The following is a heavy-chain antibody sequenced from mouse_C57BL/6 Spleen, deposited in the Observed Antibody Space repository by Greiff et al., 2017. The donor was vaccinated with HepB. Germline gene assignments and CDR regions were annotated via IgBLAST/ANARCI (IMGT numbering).Heavy chain of an antibody. CDR1: GFTFSDYG. CDR2: ISSGSSTI. V-gene: IGHV5-17*01. CDR3: ARPEDGYLLWFAY. J-gene: IGHJ3*01. D-gene: IGHD2-3*01. Sequence: EVHLVESGGGLVKPGGSLKLSCAASGFTFSDYGMHWVRQAPEKGLEWVAYISSGSSTIYYADTVMGRFTISRDNAKNTLFLQMTSLRSEDTAMYYCARPEDGYLLWFAYWGQGTLVTVSA.